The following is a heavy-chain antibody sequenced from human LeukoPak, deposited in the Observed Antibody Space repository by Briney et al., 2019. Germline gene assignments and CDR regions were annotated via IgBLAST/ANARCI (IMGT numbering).Heavy chain of an antibody. CDR2: IYSGGST. V-gene: IGHV3-53*01. Sequence: GGSLRLSCAASGFTVSSNYMSWVRQAPGKGLEWVSVIYSGGSTYYADSVKGRFTISRDNANNSLYLQMNSLRAEDTAVYYCARDYYGSGSYRQYFHHWGQGTLVTVSS. CDR1: GFTVSSNY. CDR3: ARDYYGSGSYRQYFHH. D-gene: IGHD3-10*01. J-gene: IGHJ1*01.